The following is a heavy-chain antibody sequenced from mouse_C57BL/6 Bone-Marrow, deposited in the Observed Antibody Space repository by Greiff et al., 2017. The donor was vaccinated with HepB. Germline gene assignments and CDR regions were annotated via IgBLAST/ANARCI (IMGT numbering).Heavy chain of an antibody. CDR2: IYPGDGDT. CDR1: GYAFSSSW. V-gene: IGHV1-82*01. J-gene: IGHJ2*01. Sequence: VKLMESGPELVKPGASVKISCKASGYAFSSSWMNWVKQRPGKGLEWIGRIYPGDGDTNYNGKFKGKATLTADKSSRTAYMQLSSLTSEDSAVYFCARLSRFDYWGQGTTLTVSS. CDR3: ARLSRFDY.